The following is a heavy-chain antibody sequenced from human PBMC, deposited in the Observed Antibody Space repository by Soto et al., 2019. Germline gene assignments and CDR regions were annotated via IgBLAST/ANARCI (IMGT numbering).Heavy chain of an antibody. CDR1: GFTFSSYW. CDR3: ARGDSGTYGIDF. CDR2: INSDGSST. J-gene: IGHJ4*02. D-gene: IGHD1-26*01. V-gene: IGHV3-74*01. Sequence: GGSLRLSCVASGFTFSSYWMHWVRQAPGKGLVWVSRINSDGSSTSNADSVKGRLTISRDDAKNTLYLQMNSLRAEDTAVYYCARGDSGTYGIDFWGQGTLVTVCS.